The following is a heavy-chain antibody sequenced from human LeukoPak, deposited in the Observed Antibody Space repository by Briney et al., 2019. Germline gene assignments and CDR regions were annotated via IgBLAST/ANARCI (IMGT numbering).Heavy chain of an antibody. CDR1: GSTFSNAW. D-gene: IGHD6-19*01. V-gene: IGHV3-15*01. J-gene: IGHJ4*02. CDR2: IKTKIEGATT. Sequence: GGSLRLSCAASGSTFSNAWMSWVRQAPGKGLEWVGRIKTKIEGATTDYAAPVKGRFTISRDDSKNTVYLQMNSLKTEDTAVYYCTIDSNSGWTGYWGQGTLVTVSS. CDR3: TIDSNSGWTGY.